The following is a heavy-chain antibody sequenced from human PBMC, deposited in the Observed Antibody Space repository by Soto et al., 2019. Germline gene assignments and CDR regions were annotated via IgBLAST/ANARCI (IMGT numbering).Heavy chain of an antibody. CDR2: ISGSGGST. CDR3: AKDQSAVAVVGYFDY. CDR1: GFTFSSYA. J-gene: IGHJ4*02. Sequence: EVQLLESGGTLVQPGGSLRLSCAASGFTFSSYAMSWVRQAPGKGLEWVSAISGSGGSTYYTDSVRGRFTISRDNSKKTLYLQMNSLRAEDTAVYYCAKDQSAVAVVGYFDYWGQGTLVTVSS. D-gene: IGHD6-19*01. V-gene: IGHV3-23*01.